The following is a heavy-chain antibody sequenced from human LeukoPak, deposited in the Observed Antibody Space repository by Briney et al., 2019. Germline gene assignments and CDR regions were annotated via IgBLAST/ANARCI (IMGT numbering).Heavy chain of an antibody. D-gene: IGHD3-10*01. CDR1: GGSISSSSYY. CDR2: IYYSGST. V-gene: IGHV4-39*07. J-gene: IGHJ4*02. CDR3: ARGSVVRGICDY. Sequence: PSETLSLTCTVSGGSISSSSYYWGWIRQPPGKGLEWIGSIYYSGSTNYNPSLKSRVTISVDTSKNQFSLKLSSVTAADTAVYYCARGSVVRGICDYWGQGTLVTVSS.